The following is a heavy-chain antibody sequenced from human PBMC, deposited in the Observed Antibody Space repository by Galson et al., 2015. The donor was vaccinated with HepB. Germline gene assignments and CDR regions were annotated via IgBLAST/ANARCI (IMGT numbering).Heavy chain of an antibody. Sequence: QSGAEVKKPGESLKISCKGSGYSFTSYWIGWVRQMPGKGLEWMGIIYPGDSDTRYSSSFQGQVTISADKSISTAYLQWSSLKASDTAMYYCARQRYCSSTSCYPSIAARPGYYYYMDVWGKGTTVTVSS. CDR2: IYPGDSDT. CDR1: GYSFTSYW. D-gene: IGHD2-2*01. V-gene: IGHV5-51*01. J-gene: IGHJ6*03. CDR3: ARQRYCSSTSCYPSIAARPGYYYYMDV.